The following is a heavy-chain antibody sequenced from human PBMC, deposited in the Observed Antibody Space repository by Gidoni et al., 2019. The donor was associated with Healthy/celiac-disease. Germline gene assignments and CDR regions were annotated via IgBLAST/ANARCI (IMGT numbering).Heavy chain of an antibody. CDR1: GFTFDDYA. J-gene: IGHJ4*02. D-gene: IGHD6-19*01. CDR3: AKDNNPRGWYLDYFDY. V-gene: IGHV3-9*01. CDR2: ISWNSGSI. Sequence: EVQLVESGGGLVQPGRSLRLSCAASGFTFDDYAMHWVRQAPGKGLEWVSGISWNSGSIGYADSVKGRFTISRDNAKNSLYLQMNSLRAEDTALYYCAKDNNPRGWYLDYFDYWGQGTLVTVSS.